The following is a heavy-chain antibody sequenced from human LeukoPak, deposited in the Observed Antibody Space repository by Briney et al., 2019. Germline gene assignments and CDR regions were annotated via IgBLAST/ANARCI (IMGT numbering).Heavy chain of an antibody. V-gene: IGHV3-21*01. CDR3: AREGGGYSYGHRVDY. J-gene: IGHJ4*02. Sequence: GGSLRLSCAASGFTFSSYSMNWVRQAPGKGLEWVSSISSSSSYIYYADSVKGRFTISRDNAKNSLYLQMNSLRAEDTAVYYCAREGGGYSYGHRVDYWGQGTLVTVSS. CDR2: ISSSSSYI. CDR1: GFTFSSYS. D-gene: IGHD5-18*01.